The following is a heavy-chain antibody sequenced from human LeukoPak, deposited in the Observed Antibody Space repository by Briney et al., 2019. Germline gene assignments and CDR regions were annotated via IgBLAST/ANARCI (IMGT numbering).Heavy chain of an antibody. CDR1: GFIFSHYA. V-gene: IGHV3-23*01. J-gene: IGHJ4*02. CDR3: AKGRRSGSSSYFDH. D-gene: IGHD6-6*01. CDR2: ISVSGATT. Sequence: GGSLRFSCEVSGFIFSHYAMNWVGQTPGKGLEWVAVISVSGATTNYADSVKGRFNISRDSSNHVLYLRMNSLRAEDTAVYYCAKGRRSGSSSYFDHWGQGILVTVSS.